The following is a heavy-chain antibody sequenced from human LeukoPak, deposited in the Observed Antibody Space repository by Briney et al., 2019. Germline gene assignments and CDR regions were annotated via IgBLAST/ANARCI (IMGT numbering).Heavy chain of an antibody. CDR3: ARLGDIDY. CDR2: IYYSGST. CDR1: GVSISSYY. Sequence: SGTLSLTCTVSGVSISSYYWSWIRQPPGKGLEWIGYIYYSGSTNYNPSLKSRVTISVDTSKNQFSLKLSSVTAADTAVYYCARLGDIDYWGQGTLVTVSS. J-gene: IGHJ4*02. V-gene: IGHV4-59*08. D-gene: IGHD2-21*01.